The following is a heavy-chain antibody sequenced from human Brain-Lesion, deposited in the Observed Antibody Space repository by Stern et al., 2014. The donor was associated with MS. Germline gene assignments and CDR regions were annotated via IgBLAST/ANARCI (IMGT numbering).Heavy chain of an antibody. V-gene: IGHV5-51*01. CDR3: ARRGDSSSSGFDY. J-gene: IGHJ4*02. CDR2: IWPGDSAT. Sequence: EVQLVESGAEVKKPGESLKISCKGSGYRFTSNWIGWVRQMPGKGLEWMGIIWPGDSATRYSPSFQGQVTISADKSISTAYLQWSSLQASDTAMYYCARRGDSSSSGFDYWGQGTLVIVSS. D-gene: IGHD6-6*01. CDR1: GYRFTSNW.